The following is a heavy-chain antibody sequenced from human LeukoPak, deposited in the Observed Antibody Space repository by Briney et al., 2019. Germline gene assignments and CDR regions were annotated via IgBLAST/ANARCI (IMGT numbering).Heavy chain of an antibody. CDR1: GGSFSGYY. CDR3: ARDLGSS. Sequence: SETLSLTCAVYGGSFSGYYWSWIRQPPGKGLEWIGSICYSGTTYYNPSLKSRVTISVDTSKNEFSLKLNSVTAADTAVYYCARDLGSSWGQGTLVTVSS. V-gene: IGHV4-34*01. J-gene: IGHJ4*02. CDR2: ICYSGTT. D-gene: IGHD6-13*01.